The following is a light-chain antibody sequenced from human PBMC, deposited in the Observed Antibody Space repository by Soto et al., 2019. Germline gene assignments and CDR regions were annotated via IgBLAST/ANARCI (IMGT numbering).Light chain of an antibody. Sequence: ILMTQSPATVSVSPGESATLSCRASQNIYYNVAWYQHRPGQAPSLLIYRASTRAPGVPARFSGSESGTEFTLTISSLQPEDFTVYSCLQYHNLWAFGQGTKVEI. CDR2: RAS. J-gene: IGKJ1*01. CDR1: QNIYYN. CDR3: LQYHNLWA. V-gene: IGKV3-15*01.